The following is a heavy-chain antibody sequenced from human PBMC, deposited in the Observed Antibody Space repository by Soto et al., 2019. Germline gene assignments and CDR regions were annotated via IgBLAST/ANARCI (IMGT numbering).Heavy chain of an antibody. CDR1: GGSFSGYY. CDR3: ARDKITGLFDY. D-gene: IGHD2-8*02. J-gene: IGHJ4*02. CDR2: INHSGST. V-gene: IGHV4-34*01. Sequence: SETLSLTCAVYGGSFSGYYWTWIRQPPGTGLEWIGAINHSGSTNYNPSLKSRVTISVDTSKNQFSLKLTSVTAADTAVYYCARDKITGLFDYWGQGTLVT.